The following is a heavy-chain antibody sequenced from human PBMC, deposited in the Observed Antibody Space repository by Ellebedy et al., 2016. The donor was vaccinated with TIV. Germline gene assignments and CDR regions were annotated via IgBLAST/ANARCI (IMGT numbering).Heavy chain of an antibody. CDR3: AKDRISGDGYWVFDF. CDR1: GFTFSSYA. D-gene: IGHD5-24*01. J-gene: IGHJ4*02. V-gene: IGHV3-23*01. CDR2: ISHTGSRT. Sequence: GESLKISCAASGFTFSSYAMSWVRQAPGKGLEWVSTISHTGSRTYYADSVEGRFTISRDNSKKTLYLQMNSLRAEDTAVYYCAKDRISGDGYWVFDFWGQGSLVTVST.